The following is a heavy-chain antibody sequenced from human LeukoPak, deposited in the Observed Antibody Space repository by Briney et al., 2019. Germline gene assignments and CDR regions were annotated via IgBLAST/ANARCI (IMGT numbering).Heavy chain of an antibody. CDR1: GFTFSSYS. Sequence: GGSLRLSCAASGFTFSSYSMNWVRQAPGKGLEWVSYISSSSSTIYYADSVKGRFTISRDNAKNSLYLQMNSLRAEDTAVYYCARFSGGYYGSGSYRFPLDYWGQGTLVTVSS. J-gene: IGHJ4*02. CDR2: ISSSSSTI. CDR3: ARFSGGYYGSGSYRFPLDY. V-gene: IGHV3-48*04. D-gene: IGHD3-10*01.